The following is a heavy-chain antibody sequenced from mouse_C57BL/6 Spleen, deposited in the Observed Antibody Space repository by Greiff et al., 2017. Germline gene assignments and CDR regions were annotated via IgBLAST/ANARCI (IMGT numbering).Heavy chain of an antibody. V-gene: IGHV5-6*02. CDR2: ISSGGSYT. J-gene: IGHJ1*03. CDR3: ARRRDGGYFDV. Sequence: DVKLVESGGDLVKPGGSLKLSCAASGFTFSSYGMSWVRQTPDKRLEWVATISSGGSYTYYPDSVKGRFTISRDNAKNTLYLQMSSLKSEDTAMYYCARRRDGGYFDVWGTGTTVTVSS. CDR1: GFTFSSYG. D-gene: IGHD3-3*01.